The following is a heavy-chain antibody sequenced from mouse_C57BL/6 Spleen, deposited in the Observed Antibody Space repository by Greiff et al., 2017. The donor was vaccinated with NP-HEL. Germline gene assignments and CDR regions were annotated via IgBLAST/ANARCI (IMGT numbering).Heavy chain of an antibody. J-gene: IGHJ4*01. CDR2: IYPGSGST. CDR1: GYTFTSYW. Sequence: VQLQPSGAALVKPGASVKMSCKASGYTFTSYWITWVKQRPGQGLEWIGDIYPGSGSTNYNEKFKSKSTLTVDTSSSTAYMQLSSLTSEDSAVYYCARRIWAMDYWGQGTSVTVSS. V-gene: IGHV1-55*01. CDR3: ARRIWAMDY. D-gene: IGHD1-1*02.